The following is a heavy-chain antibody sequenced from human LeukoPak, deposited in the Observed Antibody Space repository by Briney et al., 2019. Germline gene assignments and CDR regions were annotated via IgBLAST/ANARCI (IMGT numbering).Heavy chain of an antibody. V-gene: IGHV4-4*07. CDR2: IYTSEST. D-gene: IGHD2-15*01. Sequence: PSETLSLTCTVSGGSISSYYWSWIRQPAGKGLEWIVRIYTSESTNYNPPLKSRFTMSVDTSKNQFSLKLSSVTAADTAVYYCARSPSGGSCCRFDYWGQGTLVTVSS. J-gene: IGHJ4*02. CDR1: GGSISSYY. CDR3: ARSPSGGSCCRFDY.